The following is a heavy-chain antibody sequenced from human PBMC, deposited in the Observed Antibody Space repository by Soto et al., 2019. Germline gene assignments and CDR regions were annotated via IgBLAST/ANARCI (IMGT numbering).Heavy chain of an antibody. V-gene: IGHV1-69*05. CDR2: IIPICGTA. J-gene: IGHJ5*02. Sequence: SVKVSCKASGGTFSSYAISWVRQAPGQGLEWMGWIIPICGTANYAQKFQGRVTVTTDTSTSTTYIELRSLKSDDTAGYYCARDWHPRFDPWGPGTLVTVSS. CDR1: GGTFSSYA. CDR3: ARDWHPRFDP.